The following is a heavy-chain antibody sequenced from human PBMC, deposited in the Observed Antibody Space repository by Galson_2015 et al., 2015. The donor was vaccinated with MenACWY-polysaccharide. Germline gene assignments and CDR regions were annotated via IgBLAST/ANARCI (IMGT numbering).Heavy chain of an antibody. V-gene: IGHV3-23*01. CDR1: EITFNTYA. Sequence: SLRLSCAVSEITFNTYAMTWVRQAPGKGLDWVATISGSGFSIHHADSVKGRFTISRDNSKNTMFLLMNNLKAADTAVYYCAKNTSQAAGSAPYYYGLDVWGLGTTVTVSS. CDR2: ISGSGFSI. D-gene: IGHD6-13*01. CDR3: AKNTSQAAGSAPYYYGLDV. J-gene: IGHJ6*02.